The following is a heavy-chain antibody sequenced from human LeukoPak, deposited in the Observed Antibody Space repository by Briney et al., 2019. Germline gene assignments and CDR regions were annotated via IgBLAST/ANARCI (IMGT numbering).Heavy chain of an antibody. CDR2: ISGSGGST. D-gene: IGHD3-22*01. V-gene: IGHV3-23*01. CDR1: GFTFSSYA. Sequence: GGSLRLSCAASGFTFSSYAMSWVRQAPGKGLEWVSAISGSGGSTYYADSVKGRFTISRDNSKNTLYLQMNSLRAEDTAVYYCARDTYYYDSSGYSVIDYWGQGTLVTDSS. CDR3: ARDTYYYDSSGYSVIDY. J-gene: IGHJ4*02.